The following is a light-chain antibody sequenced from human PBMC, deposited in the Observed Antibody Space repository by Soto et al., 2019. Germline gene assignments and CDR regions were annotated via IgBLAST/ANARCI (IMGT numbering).Light chain of an antibody. CDR3: QQFESLLT. J-gene: IGKJ5*01. CDR2: GAS. Sequence: EIVLTQSPGTLSLSPGERATLSCRASQTVSSNYLAWYQHKPGQAPRLLIYGASTRATGIPDRFSGSGSGTDFTLAICRLEPEDCAVYYCQQFESLLTFGQGTRLEIK. CDR1: QTVSSNY. V-gene: IGKV3-20*01.